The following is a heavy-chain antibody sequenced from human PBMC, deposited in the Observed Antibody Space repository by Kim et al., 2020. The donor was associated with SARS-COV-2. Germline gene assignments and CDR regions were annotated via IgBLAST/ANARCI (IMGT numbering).Heavy chain of an antibody. Sequence: TYYNPSLKSRVTIARDTSKNQFSLNLSSVTAADTAVYYCARVIAVAGIPDYWGQGTLVTVSS. CDR2: T. CDR3: ARVIAVAGIPDY. V-gene: IGHV4-39*01. J-gene: IGHJ4*02. D-gene: IGHD6-19*01.